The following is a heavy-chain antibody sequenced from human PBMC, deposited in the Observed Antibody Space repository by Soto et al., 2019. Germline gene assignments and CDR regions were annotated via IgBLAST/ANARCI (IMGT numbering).Heavy chain of an antibody. CDR2: VNPKSGNT. CDR1: GYTFTNYD. V-gene: IGHV1-8*01. D-gene: IGHD4-17*01. J-gene: IGHJ4*02. Sequence: QVQLVQSGAEVKKPGASVKVSCKASGYTFTNYDINWVRQATGQGLEWMGWVNPKSGNTGYAQRFQGRVTMTRDTSIATAYMELSGLTSDDAAIYYCAREKSHGDSPVDSWGQGTQVTVFS. CDR3: AREKSHGDSPVDS.